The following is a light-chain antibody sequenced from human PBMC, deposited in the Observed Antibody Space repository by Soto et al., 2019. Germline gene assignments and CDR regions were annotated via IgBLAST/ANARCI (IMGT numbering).Light chain of an antibody. CDR3: QQRTDWRIT. J-gene: IGKJ5*01. V-gene: IGKV2-28*01. CDR2: LGS. CDR1: QSLLHSNGYNY. Sequence: DIVMTQTPLSLPVTAGEPASISCRSSQSLLHSNGYNYLDWYLQKPGQSPQLLIYLGSNRASGVPDRFSGSGSGTDFTLTISSLEPEDFAVYSCQQRTDWRITFGEGTRLEIK.